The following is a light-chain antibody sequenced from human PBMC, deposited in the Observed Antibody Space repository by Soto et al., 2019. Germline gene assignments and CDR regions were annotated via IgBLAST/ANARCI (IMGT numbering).Light chain of an antibody. J-gene: IGLJ1*01. CDR2: FNN. Sequence: SVLTQPPSVSGAPGQRVTISCTGSSSNIGAGYDVHWYQHLPGTAPKLLIYFNNNRPSGVPDRFSGSKSGTSASLAITGLRPEDEASYFCQSSDSTLSGGFLGTWTKV. V-gene: IGLV1-40*01. CDR3: QSSDSTLSGGF. CDR1: SSNIGAGYD.